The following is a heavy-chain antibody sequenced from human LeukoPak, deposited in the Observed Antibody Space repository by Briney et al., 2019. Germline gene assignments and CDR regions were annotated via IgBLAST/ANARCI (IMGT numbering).Heavy chain of an antibody. CDR2: IIPMYGTS. D-gene: IGHD5-12*01. V-gene: IGHV1-69*06. Sequence: SVKVSCKASGDTFDSHALSWVRQAPGQGPEWMGAIIPMYGTSNYAQKFQGRVAIIADKSTSTAYMELNSLTSEDTAVYYCAIAQNNHGYVYFGMDVWGKGTTVTVSS. CDR3: AIAQNNHGYVYFGMDV. CDR1: GDTFDSHA. J-gene: IGHJ6*04.